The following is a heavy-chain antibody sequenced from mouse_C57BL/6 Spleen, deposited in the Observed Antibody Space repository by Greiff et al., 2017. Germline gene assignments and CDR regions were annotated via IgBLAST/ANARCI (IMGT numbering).Heavy chain of an antibody. CDR3: ARYDWAWVAY. J-gene: IGHJ3*01. D-gene: IGHD4-1*01. CDR1: GFTFTDYY. CDR2: IRNKANGYTT. V-gene: IGHV7-3*01. Sequence: EVQLVESGGGLVQPGGSLSLSCAASGFTFTDYYMSWVRQPPGKALEWLGFIRNKANGYTTEYSASVKGRFTISRDNSQSILYLQMNALRAEDSATYYCARYDWAWVAYWGQGTLVTVSA.